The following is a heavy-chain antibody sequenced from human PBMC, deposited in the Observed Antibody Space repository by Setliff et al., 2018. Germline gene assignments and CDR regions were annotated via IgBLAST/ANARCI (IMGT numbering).Heavy chain of an antibody. V-gene: IGHV4-39*02. CDR1: GGSIRSSTHY. D-gene: IGHD3-10*01. Sequence: SETLSLTCTVSGGSIRSSTHYWGWIRQPPGKGLEWIGTIYYSGLTYYTPSLRSRATISVDTSKNRFSLQLSSVTAADTAVYYCAGYQGSGSNYKVVNWFDPWGEGTLVTVS. CDR2: IYYSGLT. CDR3: AGYQGSGSNYKVVNWFDP. J-gene: IGHJ5*02.